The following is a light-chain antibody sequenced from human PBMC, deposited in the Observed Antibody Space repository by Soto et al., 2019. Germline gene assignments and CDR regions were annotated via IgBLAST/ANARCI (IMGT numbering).Light chain of an antibody. Sequence: IQVTQSPSSLSASVIDRVTITGRASQGISNYLNWYQQRPGKAPKLLIYDASNLETGVPSRFSGSGSGTDFTFTISSLQPEDIATYYCQQYDNLPWTFGEGTKVDIK. CDR2: DAS. CDR3: QQYDNLPWT. J-gene: IGKJ1*01. CDR1: QGISNY. V-gene: IGKV1-33*01.